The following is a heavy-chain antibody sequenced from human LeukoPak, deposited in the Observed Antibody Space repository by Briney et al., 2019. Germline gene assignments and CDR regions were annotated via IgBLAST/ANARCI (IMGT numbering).Heavy chain of an antibody. CDR1: GGSISSGTYY. CDR2: IYISGSP. D-gene: IGHD6-13*01. J-gene: IGHJ5*02. V-gene: IGHV4-61*02. CDR3: ARRTLAAAGYNWFDP. Sequence: PSETLSLTCTVSGGSISSGTYYWSWTRQPAGKGLEWIGRIYISGSPNYNPSLKSRVTISVDTSKNQFSLKLSSVTAADTAVYYCARRTLAAAGYNWFDPWGQGTLVTVSS.